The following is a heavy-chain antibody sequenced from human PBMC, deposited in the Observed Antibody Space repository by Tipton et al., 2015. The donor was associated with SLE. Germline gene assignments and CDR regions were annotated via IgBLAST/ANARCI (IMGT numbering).Heavy chain of an antibody. CDR3: AREDDSSGLY. CDR1: GGSFSGYY. J-gene: IGHJ4*02. Sequence: LRLSCTVYGGSFSGYYWSWIRQHPGKGLEWIGYIYYSGSTYYNPSLKSRVTISVDTSKNQFSLKLSSVTAADTAVYYCAREDDSSGLYWGQGTLVTVSS. D-gene: IGHD3-22*01. CDR2: IYYSGST. V-gene: IGHV4-31*03.